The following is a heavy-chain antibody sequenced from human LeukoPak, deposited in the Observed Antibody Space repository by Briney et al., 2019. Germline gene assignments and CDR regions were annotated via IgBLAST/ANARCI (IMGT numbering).Heavy chain of an antibody. D-gene: IGHD6-19*01. J-gene: IGHJ6*02. CDR1: GFTFSSYS. Sequence: PGGSLRLSCAASGFTFSSYSMNWVRQAPGKGLEWVSSISSSSSYIYYADSVKGRFTISRDNAKNSLYLQMNSLRAEDTAVYYCARDLVGYWCSSGRRYYYGMDVWGQGTTVTVSS. V-gene: IGHV3-21*01. CDR3: ARDLVGYWCSSGRRYYYGMDV. CDR2: ISSSSSYI.